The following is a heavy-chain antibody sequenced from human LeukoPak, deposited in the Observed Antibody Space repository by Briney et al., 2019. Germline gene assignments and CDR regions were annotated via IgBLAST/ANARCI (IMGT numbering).Heavy chain of an antibody. Sequence: GASVKVSCKASGYTFTGYYMHWVRQAPGQGLEWMGWINPNSGGTNYAQKFQGWVTMTRDTSISTAYMELSRLRSDDTAVYYCARAYSSGWLYYFDYWGQGTLVTVSS. J-gene: IGHJ4*02. CDR2: INPNSGGT. D-gene: IGHD6-19*01. V-gene: IGHV1-2*04. CDR1: GYTFTGYY. CDR3: ARAYSSGWLYYFDY.